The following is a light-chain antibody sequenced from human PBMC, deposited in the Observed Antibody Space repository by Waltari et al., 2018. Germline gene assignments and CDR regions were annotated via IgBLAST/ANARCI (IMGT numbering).Light chain of an antibody. CDR3: QQYHDLLPIP. CDR1: QSVSSN. J-gene: IGKJ5*01. V-gene: IGKV3-15*01. Sequence: ERVMTQSPAILSVSPGERATLSCRASQSVSSNLAWYQQKPGQAPRLLIYGASTRATGIPARFSGSGSGTEFTLTISSLQSEDSAVYYCQQYHDLLPIPFGQGTRLEIK. CDR2: GAS.